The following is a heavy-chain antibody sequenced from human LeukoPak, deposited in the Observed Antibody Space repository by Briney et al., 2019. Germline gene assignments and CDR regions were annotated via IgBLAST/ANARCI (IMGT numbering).Heavy chain of an antibody. J-gene: IGHJ4*02. CDR3: ASAPYCSSTSCYWVALSGSYDY. Sequence: PGGSLRLSCAASGFTFSSYSMTWVRQAPGKGLEWVSSISSSSSYIYYADSVKGRFTISRDNAKNSLYLQMNSLRAEDTAVYYCASAPYCSSTSCYWVALSGSYDYWGQGTLVTVSS. CDR1: GFTFSSYS. CDR2: ISSSSSYI. V-gene: IGHV3-21*01. D-gene: IGHD2-2*01.